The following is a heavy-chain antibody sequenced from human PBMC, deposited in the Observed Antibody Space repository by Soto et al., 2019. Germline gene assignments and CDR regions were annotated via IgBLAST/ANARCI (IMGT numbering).Heavy chain of an antibody. CDR2: ISGSGGST. CDR3: AKGYKVLGPQYDILTGLDY. CDR1: GFTFSSYA. V-gene: IGHV3-23*01. D-gene: IGHD3-9*01. Sequence: GGSLRLSCAASGFTFSSYAMSWVRQAPGKGLEWVSAISGSGGSTYYADSVKGRFTISRDNSKNTLYLQMNSLRAEDTAVYYCAKGYKVLGPQYDILTGLDYWGQGTLVTVSS. J-gene: IGHJ4*02.